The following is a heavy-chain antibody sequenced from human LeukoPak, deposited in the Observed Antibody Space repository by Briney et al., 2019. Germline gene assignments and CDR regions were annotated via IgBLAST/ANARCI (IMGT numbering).Heavy chain of an antibody. Sequence: ASVKVSCKASGYTFTGYYMHWVRQAPGQGLEWMGWINPNSAGTNYAQKFQGRVTMTRDTSISTAYMGLSRLRSDDTAVYYCARDGVQSSGWYYYYCYYMDVWGKGTTVTVSS. CDR1: GYTFTGYY. J-gene: IGHJ6*03. D-gene: IGHD6-19*01. CDR2: INPNSAGT. CDR3: ARDGVQSSGWYYYYCYYMDV. V-gene: IGHV1-2*02.